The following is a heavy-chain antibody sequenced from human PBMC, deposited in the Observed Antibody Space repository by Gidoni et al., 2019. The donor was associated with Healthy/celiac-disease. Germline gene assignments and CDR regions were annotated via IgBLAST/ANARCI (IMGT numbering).Heavy chain of an antibody. Sequence: QVQLVQSGAEVKKPGSSVNVSCQSSGATFRSYAISWVRQSPGHGREWMGGIIPICGTANYAQKFQGRVTITADESTSTAYMELSSLRSEDTAVYYCAREREEWFDSYYYYGMDVWGQGTTVTVSS. CDR1: GATFRSYA. D-gene: IGHD3-3*01. CDR2: IIPICGTA. J-gene: IGHJ6*02. CDR3: AREREEWFDSYYYYGMDV. V-gene: IGHV1-69*01.